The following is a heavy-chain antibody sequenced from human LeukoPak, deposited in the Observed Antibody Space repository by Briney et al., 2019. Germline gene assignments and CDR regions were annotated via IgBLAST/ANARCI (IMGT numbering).Heavy chain of an antibody. CDR3: ASLTYSARDY. CDR2: VYYSGAT. Sequence: PSETLSLSCIVSGGAIISSIYFWGWIRQPPGKGLEWIGSVYYSGATYYNPSLKSRVTISADTSKNQFSLKLTSVTAADTAVYYCASLTYSARDYWGQGTLVTVSS. J-gene: IGHJ4*02. CDR1: GGAIISSIYF. D-gene: IGHD3-16*01. V-gene: IGHV4-39*01.